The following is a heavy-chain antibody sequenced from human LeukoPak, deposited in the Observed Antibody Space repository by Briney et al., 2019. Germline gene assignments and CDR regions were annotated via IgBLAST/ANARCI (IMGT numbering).Heavy chain of an antibody. CDR1: GFTFRSYS. CDR2: VSSSSSYI. V-gene: IGHV3-21*01. Sequence: GGSLRLSCAASGFTFRSYSMNWVRHAPGKGVEWGSSVSSSSSYIYYAHPVKRRYTISRDNAKNPLHLQMNSLRAEDTAVYYCARRLEVTSYSPFDYWGQGTLVTVSS. D-gene: IGHD1-26*01. CDR3: ARRLEVTSYSPFDY. J-gene: IGHJ4*02.